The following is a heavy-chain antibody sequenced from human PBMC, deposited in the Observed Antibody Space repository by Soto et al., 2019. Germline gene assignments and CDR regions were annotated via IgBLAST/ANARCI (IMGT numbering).Heavy chain of an antibody. D-gene: IGHD3-3*01. Sequence: XLSLTFTVSGVSISRGDYSWSWIRQPPGKGLEWIGYIYYSGSTYYNPSLKSRVTISVDTSKNQFSLKLSSVTAADTAVYYCAREHYDFWSGLLGGMDVWGQGTTVTVSS. J-gene: IGHJ6*02. V-gene: IGHV4-30-4*01. CDR1: GVSISRGDYS. CDR2: IYYSGST. CDR3: AREHYDFWSGLLGGMDV.